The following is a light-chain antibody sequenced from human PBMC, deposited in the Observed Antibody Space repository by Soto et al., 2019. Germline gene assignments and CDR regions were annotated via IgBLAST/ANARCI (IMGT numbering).Light chain of an antibody. Sequence: QTPGTVSLSAGDRATLSSGASQSVRSGYLAWYQHRSGQPPRLLIYGASTRATGIPARFSGSGSGTELTLTAISLHLVDLAVYLCRQYNNWPVIGQGTRLEI. CDR3: RQYNNWPV. J-gene: IGKJ5*01. CDR2: GAS. CDR1: QSVRSG. V-gene: IGKV3-15*01.